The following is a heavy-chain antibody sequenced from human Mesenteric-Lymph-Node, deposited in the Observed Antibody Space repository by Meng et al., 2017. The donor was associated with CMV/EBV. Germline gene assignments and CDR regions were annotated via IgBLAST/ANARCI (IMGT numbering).Heavy chain of an antibody. J-gene: IGHJ4*02. D-gene: IGHD3-10*01. CDR2: INHSGIT. V-gene: IGHV4-34*01. Sequence: SFSGHFWSWVRQPPGKGLEWIGEINHSGITNYNPSLKSRVTISADTSNNQFSLKLSSVTAADTAMYYCAREIFSSDSGTYHHLGLNYWGQGTLVTVSS. CDR1: SFSGHF. CDR3: AREIFSSDSGTYHHLGLNY.